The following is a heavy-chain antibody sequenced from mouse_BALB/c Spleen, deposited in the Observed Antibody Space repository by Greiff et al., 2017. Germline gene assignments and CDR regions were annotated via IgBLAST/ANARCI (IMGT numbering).Heavy chain of an antibody. Sequence: VQLKQSGPELMKPGASVKISCKASGYSFTSYYMHWVKQSHGKSLEWIGYIDPFIGGTSYNQKFKGKATLTVDKSSSTAYMHLSSLTSEDSAVYYCARSYYYGSSYRAWFAYWGQGTLVTVSA. CDR1: GYSFTSYY. D-gene: IGHD1-1*01. CDR2: IDPFIGGT. J-gene: IGHJ3*01. V-gene: IGHV1S135*01. CDR3: ARSYYYGSSYRAWFAY.